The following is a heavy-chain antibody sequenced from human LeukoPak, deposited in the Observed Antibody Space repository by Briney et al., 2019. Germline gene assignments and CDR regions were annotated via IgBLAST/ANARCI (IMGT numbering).Heavy chain of an antibody. V-gene: IGHV3-30*18. Sequence: GGALRLSCAASGFTFSSYGMHWVRQAPGKGLEWVAVISYDGSNKYYADSVKGRFTISRDNSKNTLYLQMNSLRAEDTAVYYCAKARGSSSWYRFDPWGQGTLVTVSS. CDR1: GFTFSSYG. D-gene: IGHD6-13*01. J-gene: IGHJ5*02. CDR2: ISYDGSNK. CDR3: AKARGSSSWYRFDP.